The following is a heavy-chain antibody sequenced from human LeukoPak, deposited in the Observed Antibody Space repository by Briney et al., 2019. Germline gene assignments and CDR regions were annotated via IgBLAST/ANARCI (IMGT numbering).Heavy chain of an antibody. V-gene: IGHV4-59*01. CDR1: GGTFSSYH. CDR3: ARVDYDSSGYFDY. Sequence: PSETLSLTCTVSGGTFSSYHWSWIRQPPGKGLVWIGYIYYSGSTNYNPSLKSRVTMSIDTSKNQFSLKVTSVTAADTAVYYCARVDYDSSGYFDYWGQRTPVTVSS. J-gene: IGHJ4*02. CDR2: IYYSGST. D-gene: IGHD3-22*01.